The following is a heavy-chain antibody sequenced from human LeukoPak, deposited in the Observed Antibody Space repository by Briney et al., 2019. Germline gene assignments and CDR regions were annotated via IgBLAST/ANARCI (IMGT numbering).Heavy chain of an antibody. CDR2: ISSSGSTI. V-gene: IGHV3-48*03. D-gene: IGHD2-15*01. CDR1: GFTFSSYE. J-gene: IGHJ4*02. CDR3: AKDRCSGGSCYHAFDY. Sequence: GGSLRLSCAASGFTFSSYEMNWVRQAPGKGLEWVSYISSSGSTIYYADSVKGRFTISRDNAKNSLYLQMNSLRAEDTAVYYCAKDRCSGGSCYHAFDYWGQGTLVTVSS.